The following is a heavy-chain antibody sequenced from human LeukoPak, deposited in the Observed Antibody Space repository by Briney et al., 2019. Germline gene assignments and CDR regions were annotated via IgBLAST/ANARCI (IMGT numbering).Heavy chain of an antibody. Sequence: SETLSLTCTVSGYSISSGYYWGWIRQPPGKGLEWIGSIYHSGSTYYNPSLKSRVTISVDTSKNQSSLKLSSVTAADTAVYYCARAIDSSGLIDYWGQGTLVTVSS. CDR2: IYHSGST. CDR3: ARAIDSSGLIDY. D-gene: IGHD3-22*01. J-gene: IGHJ4*02. CDR1: GYSISSGYY. V-gene: IGHV4-38-2*02.